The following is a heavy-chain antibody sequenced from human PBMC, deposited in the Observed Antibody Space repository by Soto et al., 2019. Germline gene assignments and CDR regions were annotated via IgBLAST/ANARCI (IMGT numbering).Heavy chain of an antibody. D-gene: IGHD3-10*01. CDR2: IYYSGST. Sequence: LSLTCTVSGGSISSYYWSWIRQPPGKGLEWIGYIYYSGSTNYNPSLKSRVTISVDTSKNQFSLKLSSVTAADTAVYYCARGLITRVRGVTYYYYRAVGGKGTTVTVPS. CDR1: GGSISSYY. CDR3: ARGLITRVRGVTYYYYRAV. V-gene: IGHV4-59*01. J-gene: IGHJ6*03.